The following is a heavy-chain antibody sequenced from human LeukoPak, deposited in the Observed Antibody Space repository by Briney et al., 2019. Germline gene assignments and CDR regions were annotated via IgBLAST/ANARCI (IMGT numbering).Heavy chain of an antibody. V-gene: IGHV3-23*01. D-gene: IGHD3-22*01. Sequence: GGSLRLSCAASGFTFSNYAMSWVRQAPGKGLEWVSSISGSGGNTYYADSVKGRFTISRDNAKNSLYLQMNSLRDEDTAVYYCARMYYYDSSGFYEGYWGQGTLVTVSS. CDR2: ISGSGGNT. CDR3: ARMYYYDSSGFYEGY. J-gene: IGHJ4*02. CDR1: GFTFSNYA.